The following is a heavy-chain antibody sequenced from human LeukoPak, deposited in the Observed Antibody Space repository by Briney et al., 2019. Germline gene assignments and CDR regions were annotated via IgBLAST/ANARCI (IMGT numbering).Heavy chain of an antibody. CDR3: ARHGGYDFWSGYTAYYYYMDV. D-gene: IGHD3-3*01. J-gene: IGHJ6*03. Sequence: SETLSLTCTVSGGSISGSSYYWGWIRQPPGKGLEWIGSIYYSGSTYYNPSLKSRVTISVDTSKNQFSLKLSSVTAADTAVYYCARHGGYDFWSGYTAYYYYMDVWGKGTTVTVSS. CDR2: IYYSGST. V-gene: IGHV4-39*01. CDR1: GGSISGSSYY.